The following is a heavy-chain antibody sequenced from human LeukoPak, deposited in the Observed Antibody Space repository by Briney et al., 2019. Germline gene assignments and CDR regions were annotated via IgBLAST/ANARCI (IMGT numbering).Heavy chain of an antibody. J-gene: IGHJ4*02. V-gene: IGHV3-23*01. Sequence: GSLRLSCVASGFTFSSYAMSWVRQAPGKGLEWVSAISGSGDSTYYADSVKGRFTISRDNSKNTLYLQMNSLRAEDTAVYYCAEDTGYSSGWYGYWGQGTLVTVSS. CDR2: ISGSGDST. D-gene: IGHD6-19*01. CDR1: GFTFSSYA. CDR3: AEDTGYSSGWYGY.